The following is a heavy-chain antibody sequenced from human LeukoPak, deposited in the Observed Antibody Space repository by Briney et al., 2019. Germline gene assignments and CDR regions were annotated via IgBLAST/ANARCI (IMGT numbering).Heavy chain of an antibody. CDR3: ARAMSIAARLQTIFDY. J-gene: IGHJ4*02. D-gene: IGHD6-6*01. V-gene: IGHV3-21*04. CDR2: ISGSSSYI. CDR1: GFTFSSYW. Sequence: PGGSLRLSCAASGFTFSSYWMHWVRQAPGKGLEWVSSISGSSSYIYYADSVKGRFTISRHNAKNSLYLQMNSLRAEDTAVYYCARAMSIAARLQTIFDYWGQGTLVTVSS.